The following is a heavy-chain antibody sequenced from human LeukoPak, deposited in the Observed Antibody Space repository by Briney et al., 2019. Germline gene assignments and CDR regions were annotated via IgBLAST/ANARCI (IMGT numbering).Heavy chain of an antibody. Sequence: SETLSLTCAVNGGSFSGYYWSWIRQPPGKGLEWIGEINHSGSTNYNPSLKSRVTISVDTSKNQFSLKLSSVTAADTAVYYCARIQLWSTTWFDPWGQGTLATVSS. CDR2: INHSGST. D-gene: IGHD5-18*01. CDR3: ARIQLWSTTWFDP. CDR1: GGSFSGYY. J-gene: IGHJ5*02. V-gene: IGHV4-34*01.